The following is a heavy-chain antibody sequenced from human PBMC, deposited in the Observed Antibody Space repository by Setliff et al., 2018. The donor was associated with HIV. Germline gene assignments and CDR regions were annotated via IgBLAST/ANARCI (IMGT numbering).Heavy chain of an antibody. J-gene: IGHJ4*02. CDR3: ARDVNYNFWSGYYPSFDY. V-gene: IGHV4-38-2*02. CDR2: IYHSGST. CDR1: GYSISSGYY. D-gene: IGHD3-3*01. Sequence: KPSETLSLTCAVSGYSISSGYYWGWIRQPPGEGLEWIGEIYHSGSTYYNPSLKSRVTISVDTSKNQFSLELSSVTAADTAIFYCARDVNYNFWSGYYPSFDYWGQGTLVTVSS.